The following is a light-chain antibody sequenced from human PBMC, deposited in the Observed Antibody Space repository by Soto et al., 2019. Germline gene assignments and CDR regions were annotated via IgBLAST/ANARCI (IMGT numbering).Light chain of an antibody. V-gene: IGKV3-20*01. CDR1: QNVGSRY. J-gene: IGKJ1*01. Sequence: EIVLTQSPGTLSLSPGERATLSCRASQNVGSRYLAWYQQKPGQAPRLLIYGTSNRATGIPARFSGSGSGKDFSLTISSLEPGDLAVYYCQQYGSSPRTFGQGTKVEIK. CDR2: GTS. CDR3: QQYGSSPRT.